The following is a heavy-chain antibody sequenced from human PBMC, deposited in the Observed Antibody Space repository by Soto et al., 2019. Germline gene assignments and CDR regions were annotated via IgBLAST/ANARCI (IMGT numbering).Heavy chain of an antibody. Sequence: SETLYLTCGGSSGPISSSNWWSWVRQPPGKGLEGIGEIYHNGGTNYNPSLKSLVTISVDESKNQFSLKLSSVTAADTAVYYCARVVLYSSSRHPPSSFDPPGPGPLVTVFS. J-gene: IGHJ5*02. CDR3: ARVVLYSSSRHPPSSFDP. CDR1: SGPISSSNW. CDR2: IYHNGGT. V-gene: IGHV4-4*02. D-gene: IGHD6-13*01.